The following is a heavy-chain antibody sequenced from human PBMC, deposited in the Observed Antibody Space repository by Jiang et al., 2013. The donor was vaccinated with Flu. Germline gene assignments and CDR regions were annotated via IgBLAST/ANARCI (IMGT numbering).Heavy chain of an antibody. CDR2: INPNSGGT. CDR1: GGTFSSYA. Sequence: GAEVKKPGSSVKVSCKASGGTFSSYAISWVRQAPGQGLEWMGWINPNSGGTNYAQKFQGRVTMTRDTSISTAYMELSRLRSDDTAVYYCARDVTMVREPPEVWGQGTLVTVSS. D-gene: IGHD3-10*01. CDR3: ARDVTMVREPPEV. J-gene: IGHJ4*02. V-gene: IGHV1-2*02.